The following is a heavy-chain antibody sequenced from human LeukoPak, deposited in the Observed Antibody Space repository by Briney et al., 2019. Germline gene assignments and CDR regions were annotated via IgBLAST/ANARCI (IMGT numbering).Heavy chain of an antibody. J-gene: IGHJ4*02. CDR3: ARGGSSSWGIYYFDY. Sequence: GGSLRLSCAASGFTFSYVDMNWVRQAPGKGLEWVTYISTSGKTIYYADSVKGRFTISRDNAENSLYLQMNSLRDEDTAVYYCARGGSSSWGIYYFDYWGQGALVTVSS. D-gene: IGHD6-13*01. V-gene: IGHV3-48*02. CDR2: ISTSGKTI. CDR1: GFTFSYVD.